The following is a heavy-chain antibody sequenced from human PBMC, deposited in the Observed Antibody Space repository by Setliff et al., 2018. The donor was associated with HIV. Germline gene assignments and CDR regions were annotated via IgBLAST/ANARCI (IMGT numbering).Heavy chain of an antibody. CDR2: IWYDGSNK. J-gene: IGHJ4*02. CDR1: FSGYG. CDR3: ARGPDCSGGSCYLGFDY. V-gene: IGHV3-33*01. Sequence: GGSLRLSCEAFSGYGMHWVRQAPGKGLEWLAVIWYDGSNKYYTDSVQGRITISRDNSENMLYLRMNSLRAEDTAVYFCARGPDCSGGSCYLGFDYWGQGTLVTVSS. D-gene: IGHD2-15*01.